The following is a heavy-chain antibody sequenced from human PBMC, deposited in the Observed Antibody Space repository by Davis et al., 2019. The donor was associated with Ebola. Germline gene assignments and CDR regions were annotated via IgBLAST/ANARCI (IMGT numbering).Heavy chain of an antibody. CDR1: GFTFSSYG. V-gene: IGHV3-30*03. J-gene: IGHJ4*02. CDR2: ISYDGSNK. CDR3: ARDMGIFIVATIGLDY. D-gene: IGHD5-12*01. Sequence: GESLKISCTAFGFTFSSYGMHWVRQAPGKGLEWVAVISYDGSNKYYADSVKGRFTISRDNAKNSLYLQMNSLRAEDTAVYYCARDMGIFIVATIGLDYWGQGTLVTVSS.